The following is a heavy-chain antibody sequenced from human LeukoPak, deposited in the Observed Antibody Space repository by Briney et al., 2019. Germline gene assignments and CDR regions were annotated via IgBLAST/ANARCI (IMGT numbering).Heavy chain of an antibody. CDR3: ARGSSSWSPYYYYYYMDV. CDR2: ISGSGGST. V-gene: IGHV3-23*01. Sequence: PAGGSLRLSCAASGFTFSSYAMSWVRQAPGKGLEWVSAISGSGGSTYYADSVKGRFTISRDNSKNTLYLQMNSLRAEDTAVYYCARGSSSWSPYYYYYYMDVWGKGTTVTVSS. CDR1: GFTFSSYA. D-gene: IGHD6-13*01. J-gene: IGHJ6*03.